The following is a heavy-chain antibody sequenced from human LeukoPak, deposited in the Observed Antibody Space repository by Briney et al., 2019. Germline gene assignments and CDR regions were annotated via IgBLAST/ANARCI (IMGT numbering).Heavy chain of an antibody. CDR1: GFTFSSYS. Sequence: GGSLRLSCAASGFTFSSYSMNWVRQAPGKGLEWVSSISSSSSYIYYADSVKGRFTISRDNAKNSLYLQMNSLRAEDTAVYYCAGGYSGYDSHAFDIWGQGTMVTVSS. CDR2: ISSSSSYI. D-gene: IGHD5-12*01. V-gene: IGHV3-21*01. CDR3: AGGYSGYDSHAFDI. J-gene: IGHJ3*02.